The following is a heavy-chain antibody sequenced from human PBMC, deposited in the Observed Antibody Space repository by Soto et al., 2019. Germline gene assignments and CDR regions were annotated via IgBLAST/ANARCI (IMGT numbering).Heavy chain of an antibody. CDR2: IYYSGST. CDR1: GGSISSGDYY. CDR3: AREYSSGYYFDY. J-gene: IGHJ4*02. Sequence: SETLSLTCTVSGGSISSGDYYWSWIRQPPGKGLEWIGYIYYSGSTYYNPSLKSRVTISVDTSKNQFSLKLSSVTAADTAVYYCAREYSSGYYFDYWGQGTLVTVSS. D-gene: IGHD3-22*01. V-gene: IGHV4-30-4*01.